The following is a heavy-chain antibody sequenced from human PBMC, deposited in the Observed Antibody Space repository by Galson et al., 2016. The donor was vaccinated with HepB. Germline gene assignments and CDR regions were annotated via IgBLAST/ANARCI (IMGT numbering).Heavy chain of an antibody. CDR3: ARDARYSSNWYYGVASPGFYYYGMDV. J-gene: IGHJ6*02. CDR2: IAYDGSNK. CDR1: GFTFSSYT. V-gene: IGHV3-30*04. Sequence: SLRLSCAASGFTFSSYTMYWVRQTPGKGLEWVALIAYDGSNKYYADSVKGRFTISRDNSKNTLYLQMNSLRAEDTAIYYCARDARYSSNWYYGVASPGFYYYGMDVWGQGSTVTVSS. D-gene: IGHD6-13*01.